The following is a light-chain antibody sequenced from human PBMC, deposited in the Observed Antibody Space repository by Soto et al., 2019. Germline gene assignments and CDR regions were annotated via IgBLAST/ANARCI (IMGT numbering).Light chain of an antibody. CDR3: QQYYIYAT. CDR1: QTISNY. Sequence: DIQMTQSPSTLSASVGDRVTITCRASQTISNYLTWYQQRPGKAPKLLIYRSSILHNGAPSRFSGSGSGTEFTLTSSSLQPDDFATYYCQQYYIYATFGQGTRVEI. CDR2: RSS. V-gene: IGKV1-5*03. J-gene: IGKJ1*01.